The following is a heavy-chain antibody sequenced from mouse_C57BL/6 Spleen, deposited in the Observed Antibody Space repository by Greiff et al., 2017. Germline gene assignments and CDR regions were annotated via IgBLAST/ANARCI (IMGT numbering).Heavy chain of an antibody. CDR3: ARRRIYYDYDDWFAY. Sequence: VQLQQPGAELVKPGASVKMSCKASGYTFTSYWITWVKQRPGQGLEWIGDIYPGSGSTNYNEKFKSKDTLTVDTSSSTAYMQLSSLTAEDYAVYYCARRRIYYDYDDWFAYWGKGTLVTVSA. CDR1: GYTFTSYW. V-gene: IGHV1-55*01. CDR2: IYPGSGST. J-gene: IGHJ3*01. D-gene: IGHD2-4*01.